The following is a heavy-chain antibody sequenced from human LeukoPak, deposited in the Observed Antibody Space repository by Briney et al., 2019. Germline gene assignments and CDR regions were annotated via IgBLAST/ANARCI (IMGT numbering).Heavy chain of an antibody. CDR2: INHSGST. CDR1: GVSFSGYY. D-gene: IGHD6-13*01. Sequence: PSETLSLTCAVYGVSFSGYYWSWIPQPPGQGLEGMGEINHSGSTNYNPSLKSRVTISVDTSKNPFSLKLSSVTAADTAVYYCARVHGSSYSSSWQTDYWGQGTLVTVSS. CDR3: ARVHGSSYSSSWQTDY. V-gene: IGHV4-34*01. J-gene: IGHJ4*02.